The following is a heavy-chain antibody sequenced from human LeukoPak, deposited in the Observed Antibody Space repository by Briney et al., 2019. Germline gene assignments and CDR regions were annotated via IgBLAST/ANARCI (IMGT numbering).Heavy chain of an antibody. J-gene: IGHJ6*03. CDR2: INPSGGST. CDR3: ARRGNYYYYMDV. D-gene: IGHD3-16*01. Sequence: ASVKVSCKASGYTFTTYYMHWVRQAPGQGLEWMGIINPSGGSTNYAQKFQGRVTMTRDMSTSTVYMELSSLRSEDTAVYYCARRGNYYYYMDVWGKGTPVTVSS. CDR1: GYTFTTYY. V-gene: IGHV1-46*01.